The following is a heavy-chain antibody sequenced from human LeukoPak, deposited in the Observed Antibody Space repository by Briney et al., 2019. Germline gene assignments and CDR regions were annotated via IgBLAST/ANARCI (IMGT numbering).Heavy chain of an antibody. CDR1: GGTFSSYA. D-gene: IGHD1-7*01. J-gene: IGHJ5*02. Sequence: GASVKVSCKASGGTFSSYAISWVRQAPGQGLEWMGGIIPIFGTANYAQKFQGRVTITTDESTSTAYMELSSLRSEDTAVYYCASGNNWNYNWFDPWGQGTLVTVSS. V-gene: IGHV1-69*05. CDR3: ASGNNWNYNWFDP. CDR2: IIPIFGTA.